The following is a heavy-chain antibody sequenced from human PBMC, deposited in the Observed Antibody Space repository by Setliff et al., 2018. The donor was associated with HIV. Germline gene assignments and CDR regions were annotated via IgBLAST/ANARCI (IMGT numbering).Heavy chain of an antibody. D-gene: IGHD6-19*01. J-gene: IGHJ4*02. Sequence: GGSLRLSCAASGFTFSTYWMIWVWQAPGKGLEWVASIRYDGSYKYYADSVRGRFTISRDNAKNSVYLQMNSLRVEDTAMYYCTKDHLSGWASDCWGQGTLVTVSS. CDR3: TKDHLSGWASDC. V-gene: IGHV3-30*02. CDR2: IRYDGSYK. CDR1: GFTFSTYW.